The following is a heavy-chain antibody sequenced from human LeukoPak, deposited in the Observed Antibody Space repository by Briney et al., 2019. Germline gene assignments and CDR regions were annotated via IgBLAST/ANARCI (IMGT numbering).Heavy chain of an antibody. Sequence: GASVKVSCKASGYTFTGYYMHWVRQAPGQGLEWMGRINPNSGGTNYAQKFQGRVTMTRDTSISTAYMELSRLRSDDTAVYYCARGYCSSINCYAFDIWGQGTMVTVSS. V-gene: IGHV1-2*06. D-gene: IGHD2-2*01. CDR1: GYTFTGYY. CDR2: INPNSGGT. J-gene: IGHJ3*02. CDR3: ARGYCSSINCYAFDI.